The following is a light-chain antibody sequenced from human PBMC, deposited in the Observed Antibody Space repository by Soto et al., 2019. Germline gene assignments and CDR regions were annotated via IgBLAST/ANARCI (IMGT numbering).Light chain of an antibody. Sequence: QSVLTQPPSVSGAPGQRVTISCTVSSSNIGAGDHVHWYQQLPGIAPKLIIYVNTNRPQGVPDRFSGSKSGTSASLPITGLQAEDEADYDCQYYDSSLSGFVVFGGGTKLTVL. CDR1: SSNIGAGDH. J-gene: IGLJ2*01. V-gene: IGLV1-40*01. CDR2: VNT. CDR3: QYYDSSLSGFVV.